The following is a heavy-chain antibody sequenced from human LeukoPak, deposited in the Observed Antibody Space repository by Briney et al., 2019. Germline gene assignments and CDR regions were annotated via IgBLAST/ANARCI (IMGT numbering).Heavy chain of an antibody. Sequence: GGSLRLSCAASGFTFSSYAMSWVRQAPGKGLEWVSAISGSGGSTYYADSVKGRFTISRNNSKNTLYLQMNSLRAEDTAVYYCAKDLGSGQQLVEGFDYWGQGTLVTVSS. CDR3: AKDLGSGQQLVEGFDY. V-gene: IGHV3-23*01. D-gene: IGHD6-13*01. J-gene: IGHJ4*02. CDR1: GFTFSSYA. CDR2: ISGSGGST.